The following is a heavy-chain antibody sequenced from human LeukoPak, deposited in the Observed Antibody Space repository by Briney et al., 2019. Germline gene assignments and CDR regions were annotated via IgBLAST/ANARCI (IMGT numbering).Heavy chain of an antibody. Sequence: ASVKVSCKASGGTFSSYAISWVRQAPGQGLEWMGRIIPILGIANYAQEFQGRVTITADKSTSTAYMELSSLRSEDTAVYYCARRLEPLDAFDIWGQGTMVTVSS. CDR2: IIPILGIA. V-gene: IGHV1-69*04. CDR3: ARRLEPLDAFDI. J-gene: IGHJ3*02. CDR1: GGTFSSYA. D-gene: IGHD1-1*01.